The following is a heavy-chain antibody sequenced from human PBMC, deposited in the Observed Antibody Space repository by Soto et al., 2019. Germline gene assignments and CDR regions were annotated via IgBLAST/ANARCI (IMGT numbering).Heavy chain of an antibody. Sequence: QVQLVQSGAEVKKPGASVQVSCKSSGYTFTSYGISWVRQAPGQGREWMGWISAYNGNTNYAQKLQGRVTMTTDTATSTAYMELRSLRSDDTAVYYWARVVPAAILSYYYYGMDVWGQGTTVTVSS. CDR2: ISAYNGNT. J-gene: IGHJ6*02. CDR1: GYTFTSYG. CDR3: ARVVPAAILSYYYYGMDV. D-gene: IGHD2-2*02. V-gene: IGHV1-18*04.